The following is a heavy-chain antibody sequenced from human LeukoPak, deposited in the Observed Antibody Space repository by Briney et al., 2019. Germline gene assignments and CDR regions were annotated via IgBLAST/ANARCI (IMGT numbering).Heavy chain of an antibody. V-gene: IGHV3-7*01. CDR1: GFTFSSYW. D-gene: IGHD6-19*01. CDR3: ARDVWTGVAVSDY. J-gene: IGHJ4*02. Sequence: PGGSLRLSCVASGFTFSSYWMTWVRQAPGKGLEWLANRGRFIISRDNAKTSVYLQLNSLRADDTAVYYCARDVWTGVAVSDYWGQGTLVTVSS.